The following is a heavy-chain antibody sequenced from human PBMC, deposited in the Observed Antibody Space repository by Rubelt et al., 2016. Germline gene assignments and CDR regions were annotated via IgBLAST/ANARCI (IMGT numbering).Heavy chain of an antibody. Sequence: GSIYYSGSTYYNPSLKSRVTISVDTSKNQFSLKLSSVTAADTAVYYCARTAIDSSGYYLDYWGQGTLVTVSS. D-gene: IGHD3-22*01. V-gene: IGHV4-39*01. CDR2: IYYSGST. CDR3: ARTAIDSSGYYLDY. J-gene: IGHJ4*02.